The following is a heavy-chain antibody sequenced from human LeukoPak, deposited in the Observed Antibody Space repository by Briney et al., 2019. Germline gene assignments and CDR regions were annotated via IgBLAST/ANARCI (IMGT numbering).Heavy chain of an antibody. CDR1: GGSISSSSYY. V-gene: IGHV4-39*07. D-gene: IGHD1-1*01. CDR3: ARAYAGYASRFDY. J-gene: IGHJ4*02. CDR2: IYYSGNT. Sequence: SVTLSLTCSVSGGSISSSSYYWGWIRQPPGKGLEWIGSIYYSGNTYNNPSLKSRVTVSADTSKNQFSLKLSSVIEADTAVYYCARAYAGYASRFDYWGQGILVTVSS.